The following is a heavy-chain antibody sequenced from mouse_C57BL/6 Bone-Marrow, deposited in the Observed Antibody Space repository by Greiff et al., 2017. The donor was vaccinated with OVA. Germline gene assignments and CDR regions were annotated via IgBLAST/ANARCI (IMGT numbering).Heavy chain of an antibody. Sequence: VQLQQSVAELVRPGASVKLSCTASGFNIKNPYMHWVKQRPEQGLEWIGRIDPANGNTTYAPQFQGKATITADTSSNTAYLQLSSLTSEDTAIYYCAITTVVATDYWGQGTTLTVSS. D-gene: IGHD1-1*01. CDR2: IDPANGNT. V-gene: IGHV14-3*01. J-gene: IGHJ2*01. CDR3: AITTVVATDY. CDR1: GFNIKNPY.